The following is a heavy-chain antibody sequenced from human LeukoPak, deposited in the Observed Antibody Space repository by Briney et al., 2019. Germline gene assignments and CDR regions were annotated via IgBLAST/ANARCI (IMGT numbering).Heavy chain of an antibody. CDR2: IYHSGST. V-gene: IGHV4-4*02. Sequence: PSETLSLTCAVSGGSISSGNWWSWVRQPPGKGLEWLGEIYHSGSTNYNPSLKSRVTISVDTSKNQFSLKLSSVTAADTAVYYCARTYYYDSSGYYYLDYWGQGTLVTVSS. J-gene: IGHJ4*02. CDR3: ARTYYYDSSGYYYLDY. CDR1: GGSISSGNW. D-gene: IGHD3-22*01.